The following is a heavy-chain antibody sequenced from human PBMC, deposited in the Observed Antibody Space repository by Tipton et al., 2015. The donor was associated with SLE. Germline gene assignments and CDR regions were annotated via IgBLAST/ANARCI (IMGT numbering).Heavy chain of an antibody. CDR3: VREPLLYDDYGGGFDP. CDR1: GDSLKNESS. D-gene: IGHD4-23*01. V-gene: IGHV4-38-2*02. J-gene: IGHJ5*02. CDR2: IFNRGST. Sequence: TLSLTCSVSGDSLKNESSWGWIRQPPGKGLEGIGNIFNRGSTYYNPSLKSRDTISLDTSKNQFSLNLSSMSAADTAVYYCVREPLLYDDYGGGFDPWGQGTLVTVSS.